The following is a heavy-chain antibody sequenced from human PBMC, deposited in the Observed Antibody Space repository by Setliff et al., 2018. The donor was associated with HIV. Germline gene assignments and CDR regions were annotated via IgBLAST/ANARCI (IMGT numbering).Heavy chain of an antibody. CDR3: ARGGYGYTSDYFDY. Sequence: SSETLSLTCTVSGDSISSAGYYWNWIRQRPETGLEWIGYIYYSGRTFYNPSLKSQITISVDTSKNQFSLKVNSVTAADTAVYYCARGGYGYTSDYFDYWGQGILVTVSS. CDR2: IYYSGRT. J-gene: IGHJ4*02. CDR1: GDSISSAGYY. D-gene: IGHD5-18*01. V-gene: IGHV4-31*01.